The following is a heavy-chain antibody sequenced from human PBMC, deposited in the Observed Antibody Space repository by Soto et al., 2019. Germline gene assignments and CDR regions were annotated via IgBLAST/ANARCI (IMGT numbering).Heavy chain of an antibody. J-gene: IGHJ4*02. V-gene: IGHV4-31*03. CDR2: IYHTGRT. D-gene: IGHD6-6*01. CDR3: ARTDAYNSSFFDS. CDR1: GDSVNSAY. Sequence: QVQLQEMGPGLVKPSQTLTITCTVSGDSVNSAYWSWIRQLPGQGLEWMGNIYHTGRTFYNPSLKSRVAISIDTSKPLFSLKVRSVTAADTAVYYCARTDAYNSSFFDSWGQGTVVTVSS.